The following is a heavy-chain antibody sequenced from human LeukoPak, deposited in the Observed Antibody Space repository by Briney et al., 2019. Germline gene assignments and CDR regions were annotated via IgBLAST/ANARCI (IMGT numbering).Heavy chain of an antibody. J-gene: IGHJ4*02. CDR3: AKGDDILTGDFDY. Sequence: GGSLRLSCAVSGFTFSSYSMSWVRQAPGKGLEWVSGISSSGGSAYYADSVKGRFTISRDNSKNTLYLQMNSLRAEDTAVYYCAKGDDILTGDFDYWGQGTLVTVSA. CDR2: ISSSGGSA. CDR1: GFTFSSYS. V-gene: IGHV3-23*01. D-gene: IGHD3-9*01.